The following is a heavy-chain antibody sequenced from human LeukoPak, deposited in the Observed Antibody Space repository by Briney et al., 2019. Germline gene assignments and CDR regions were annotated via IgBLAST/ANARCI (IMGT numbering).Heavy chain of an antibody. Sequence: GGSLRLSCAASGFTFSSYSMNWVRQAPGKGLEWVSGISWNSGSVGYADSVKGRFTISRDNAKNSLYLQMNSLRAEDTALYYCAKDALVGATFWDAFDIWGQGTMVTVSS. CDR1: GFTFSSYS. V-gene: IGHV3-9*01. J-gene: IGHJ3*02. D-gene: IGHD1-26*01. CDR3: AKDALVGATFWDAFDI. CDR2: ISWNSGSV.